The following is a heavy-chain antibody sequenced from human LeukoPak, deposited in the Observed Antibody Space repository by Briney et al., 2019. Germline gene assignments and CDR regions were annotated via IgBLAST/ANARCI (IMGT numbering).Heavy chain of an antibody. CDR1: GFTFSSYG. Sequence: GGSLRLSCAASGFTFSSYGMHWVRQAPGKGLEWVAFIRYDGSNKYYADSVKGRFTISRDNSKNTLYLQMNSLRAEDTAVYYCAGNDYDILTGPAYYFDYWGQGTLVTVSS. V-gene: IGHV3-30*02. D-gene: IGHD3-9*01. CDR3: AGNDYDILTGPAYYFDY. CDR2: IRYDGSNK. J-gene: IGHJ4*02.